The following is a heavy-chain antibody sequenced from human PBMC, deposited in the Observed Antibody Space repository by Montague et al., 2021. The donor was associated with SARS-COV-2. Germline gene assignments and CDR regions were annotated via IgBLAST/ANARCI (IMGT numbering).Heavy chain of an antibody. J-gene: IGHJ4*02. Sequence: SETLSLTCAVYGGSFSGYFWSWIRQPPWRGLEWIGEINHSGSTNYNPSLKSRVTLSVDTSKKQFPLKLSSVTAADTALYYCARGWWQLVRGLYFDYWGQGRLVTVSS. CDR1: GGSFSGYF. D-gene: IGHD6-6*01. CDR3: ARGWWQLVRGLYFDY. V-gene: IGHV4-34*01. CDR2: INHSGST.